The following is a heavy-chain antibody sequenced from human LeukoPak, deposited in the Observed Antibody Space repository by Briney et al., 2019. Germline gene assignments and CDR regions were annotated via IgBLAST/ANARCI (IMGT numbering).Heavy chain of an antibody. CDR3: ARENRSGWWNY. J-gene: IGHJ4*02. V-gene: IGHV1-69*04. Sequence: SVKVSCKASGGTFSSYAISWVRQAPGQGLEWMRRIIPILGIANYAQKFQGRVTITADKSTSTAYMELSSLRSEDTAVYYCARENRSGWWNYWGQGTLVTVSS. CDR2: IIPILGIA. CDR1: GGTFSSYA. D-gene: IGHD6-19*01.